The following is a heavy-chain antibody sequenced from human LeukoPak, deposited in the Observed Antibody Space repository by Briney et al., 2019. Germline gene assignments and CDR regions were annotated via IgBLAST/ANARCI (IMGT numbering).Heavy chain of an antibody. Sequence: GGSLRLSCAASGFTFDDYAMHWVRHAPGKGLEWVSLTTWDGGSTYYADSVKGRFTISRDNSKNSLYLQMNSLRAEDTAVYYCARGGTMIVVQTNDFDYWGQGTLVTVSS. D-gene: IGHD3-22*01. J-gene: IGHJ4*02. CDR1: GFTFDDYA. CDR3: ARGGTMIVVQTNDFDY. CDR2: TTWDGGST. V-gene: IGHV3-43D*03.